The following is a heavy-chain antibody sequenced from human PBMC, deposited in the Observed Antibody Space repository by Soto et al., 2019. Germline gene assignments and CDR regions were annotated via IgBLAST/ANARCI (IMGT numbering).Heavy chain of an antibody. CDR2: ISWNSGSI. CDR3: AKDLNDYGDYYFDY. CDR1: GFTFDDYA. V-gene: IGHV3-9*01. D-gene: IGHD4-17*01. J-gene: IGHJ4*02. Sequence: DVQLVESGGGLVQPGRSLRLSCAASGFTFDDYAMHWVRQAPGKGLEWVSGISWNSGSIGYADSVKGRFTISRDNAKNSLYLQMNSLRAEDTALYYCAKDLNDYGDYYFDYWGQGTLVTVSS.